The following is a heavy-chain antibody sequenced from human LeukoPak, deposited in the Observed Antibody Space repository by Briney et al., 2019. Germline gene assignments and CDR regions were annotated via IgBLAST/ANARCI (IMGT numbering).Heavy chain of an antibody. D-gene: IGHD3-10*01. V-gene: IGHV4-59*12. CDR1: GGSISNYY. CDR2: IYYSGST. CDR3: ARDLSDYYGSGSYRPIDAFYI. Sequence: SETLSLTCTVSGGSISNYYWSWIRQPPGKGLEWIGYIYYSGSTYYNPSLMSRVTISVDTSKNQFCLKLSPVTAADTAVYYCARDLSDYYGSGSYRPIDAFYIWGQGTMVTVSS. J-gene: IGHJ3*02.